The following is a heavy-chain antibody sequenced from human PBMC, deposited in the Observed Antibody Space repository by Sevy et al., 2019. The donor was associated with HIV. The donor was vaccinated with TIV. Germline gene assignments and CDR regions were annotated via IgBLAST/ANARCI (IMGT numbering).Heavy chain of an antibody. V-gene: IGHV3-48*01. CDR3: ARDPPRHTVRIVRATGIDY. D-gene: IGHD1-26*01. J-gene: IGHJ4*02. CDR2: ISSSSSTI. CDR1: GFTFSSYS. Sequence: GGSLRLSCAASGFTFSSYSMNWVRQAPGKGLEWVSYISSSSSTIYYADSVKGRFTNSRDNAKNSLYLKMNSLRAEDTAVYYCARDPPRHTVRIVRATGIDYSGQGTLVTVSS.